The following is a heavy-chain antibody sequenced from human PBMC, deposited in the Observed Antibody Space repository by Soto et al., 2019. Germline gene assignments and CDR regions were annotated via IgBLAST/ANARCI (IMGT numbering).Heavy chain of an antibody. CDR2: IYYSGST. D-gene: IGHD2-2*01. CDR1: GGSISSYY. J-gene: IGHJ4*02. Sequence: SETLSLTCTVSGGSISSYYWSWFRQPPGKGLEWIGYIYYSGSTNYNPSLKSRVTISVDTSKNQFSLKLSSVTAADTAVYYCARETTYCISTSCYDIFDYWGQGPLVTVPS. V-gene: IGHV4-59*01. CDR3: ARETTYCISTSCYDIFDY.